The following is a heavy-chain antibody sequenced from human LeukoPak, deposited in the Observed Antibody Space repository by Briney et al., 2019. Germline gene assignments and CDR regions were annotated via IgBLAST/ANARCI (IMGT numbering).Heavy chain of an antibody. CDR2: IRYDGNDK. CDR1: GFTFSYYG. D-gene: IGHD3-10*01. J-gene: IGHJ5*02. Sequence: GSLRLSCTASGFTFSYYGMHWVRQAPGKGLEWVSFIRYDGNDKFYADSVKGRFAISRDTSRNTLYLQMNSLRVEDTAVYYCARDLMRDRWFGESWGQGTLVTVSS. V-gene: IGHV3-30*02. CDR3: ARDLMRDRWFGES.